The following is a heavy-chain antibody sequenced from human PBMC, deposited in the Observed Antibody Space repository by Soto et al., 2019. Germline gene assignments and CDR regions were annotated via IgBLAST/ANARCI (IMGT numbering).Heavy chain of an antibody. CDR3: ARXPYNWNYLDYYYYVMDV. CDR1: GYSFPIYW. D-gene: IGHD1-7*01. J-gene: IGHJ6*02. Sequence: GECLKISGKGSGYSFPIYWIGWVRQRPGKGLEWMGIIYPTNSETRYSPSFQGQVTISADKSISTAYLQWSSLKASDTAMYYCARXPYNWNYLDYYYYVMDVWGQGTSVTVSS. CDR2: IYPTNSET. V-gene: IGHV5-51*01.